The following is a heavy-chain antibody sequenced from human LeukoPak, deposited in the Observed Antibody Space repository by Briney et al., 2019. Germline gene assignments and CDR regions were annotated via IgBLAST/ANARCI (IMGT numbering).Heavy chain of an antibody. J-gene: IGHJ4*02. D-gene: IGHD2-15*01. CDR3: ARGSAVVVAATSGYSYGLDY. Sequence: GASVKVSCKASGYTFTSYYMHWVRQAPGQGLEWMGIINPSGGSTSYEQKLQGRVTMTRGTSTSTVYMELSSLRSEDTAVYYCARGSAVVVAATSGYSYGLDYWGQGTLVTVSS. CDR2: INPSGGST. CDR1: GYTFTSYY. V-gene: IGHV1-46*01.